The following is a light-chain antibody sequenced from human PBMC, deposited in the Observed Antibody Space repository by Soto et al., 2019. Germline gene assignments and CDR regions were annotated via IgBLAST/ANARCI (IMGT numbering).Light chain of an antibody. J-gene: IGLJ1*01. Sequence: QSALTQPASVSGSPGQSITISCTGTSSDVGAYDYVSWYQQHPGKAPRLLIYEVFNRPSGVSDRFSGSKSANTASLTISGLLSEDEADYYCSSYTTSSARVFGTGTQLTVL. CDR3: SSYTTSSARV. V-gene: IGLV2-14*01. CDR2: EVF. CDR1: SSDVGAYDY.